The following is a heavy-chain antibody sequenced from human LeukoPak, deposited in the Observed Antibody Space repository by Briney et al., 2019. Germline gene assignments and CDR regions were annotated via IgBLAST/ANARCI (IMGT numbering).Heavy chain of an antibody. D-gene: IGHD1-26*01. V-gene: IGHV4-61*01. Sequence: SETLSLTCAVSGYSISSGYYWSWIRQPPRKGLEWIGYIYYSGSTNYNPSLKSRVTISVDTSKNQFSMKLSSVTAADTAVYYCARGSTADIVGATTFDYWGQGTLVTVSS. CDR3: ARGSTADIVGATTFDY. J-gene: IGHJ4*02. CDR1: GYSISSGYY. CDR2: IYYSGST.